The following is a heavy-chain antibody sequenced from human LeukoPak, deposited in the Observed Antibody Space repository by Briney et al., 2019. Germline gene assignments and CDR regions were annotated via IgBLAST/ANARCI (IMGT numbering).Heavy chain of an antibody. D-gene: IGHD6-13*01. CDR2: CHYSGNT. CDR1: GGSISSNY. J-gene: IGHJ4*02. CDR3: ARGEAAAGLLDY. Sequence: PSETLSLTCTISGGSISSNYWSWIRQPPGKGLEWIGYCHYSGNTNYNPSLKSRVTISVDTSKNQFSLKLSSVTAADTAVYYCARGEAAAGLLDYWGQGTLVTVSS. V-gene: IGHV4-59*13.